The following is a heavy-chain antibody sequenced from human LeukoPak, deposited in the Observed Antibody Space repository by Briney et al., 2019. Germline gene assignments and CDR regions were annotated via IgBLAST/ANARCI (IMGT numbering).Heavy chain of an antibody. D-gene: IGHD3-10*01. V-gene: IGHV4-59*01. J-gene: IGHJ3*02. CDR3: ARESVFSGFDAFDI. CDR2: IYYSGST. CDR1: GGSISSYY. Sequence: SETLSLTCTVSGGSISSYYWSWIRQPPGKGLEWIGYIYYSGSTNYNPPLKSRVTISVDTSKNQFSLKLSSVTAADTAVYYCARESVFSGFDAFDIWGQGTMVTVSS.